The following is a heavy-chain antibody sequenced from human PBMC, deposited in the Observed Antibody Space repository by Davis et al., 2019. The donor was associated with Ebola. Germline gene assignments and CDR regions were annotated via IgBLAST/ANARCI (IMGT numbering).Heavy chain of an antibody. Sequence: GESLKISCAASGFTFSSYAMSWVRQAPGKGLEWVAVIWYDGSNKYYADSVKGRFTISRDNAKNSLYLQMNSLRAEDTAVYYCARVSPDGYSSSWFLGWFDPWGQGTLVTVSS. CDR1: GFTFSSYA. V-gene: IGHV3-33*08. CDR2: IWYDGSNK. CDR3: ARVSPDGYSSSWFLGWFDP. J-gene: IGHJ5*02. D-gene: IGHD6-13*01.